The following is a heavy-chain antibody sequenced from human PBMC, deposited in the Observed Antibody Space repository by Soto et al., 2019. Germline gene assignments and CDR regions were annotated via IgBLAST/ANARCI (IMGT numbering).Heavy chain of an antibody. D-gene: IGHD6-19*01. V-gene: IGHV3-48*02. Sequence: GGSLRLSCAASGFTFSSYSMNWVRQAPGKGLEWVSYISSSSSTIYYADSVKGRFTISRDNAKNSLYLQMNSLRDEDTAVYYCARDPLTYSSGWEFDYWGQGTLVTV. CDR1: GFTFSSYS. CDR2: ISSSSSTI. J-gene: IGHJ4*02. CDR3: ARDPLTYSSGWEFDY.